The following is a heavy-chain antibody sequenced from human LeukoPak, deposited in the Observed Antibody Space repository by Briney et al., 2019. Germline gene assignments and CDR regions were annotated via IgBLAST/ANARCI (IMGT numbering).Heavy chain of an antibody. Sequence: SETLPLTCTVSGDSVSGHYWSWIRQAPGKGLECIGYIQVNGDTNYNPSLKSRVTISVDTSKNQFSLKLSSVTAADTAVYYCARVEWDPKGPTYYFDYWGQGTLVTVSS. D-gene: IGHD3-3*01. CDR2: IQVNGDT. CDR3: ARVEWDPKGPTYYFDY. J-gene: IGHJ4*02. CDR1: GDSVSGHY. V-gene: IGHV4-4*09.